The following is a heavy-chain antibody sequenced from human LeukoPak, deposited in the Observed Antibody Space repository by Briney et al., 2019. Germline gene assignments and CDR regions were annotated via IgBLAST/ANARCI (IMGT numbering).Heavy chain of an antibody. J-gene: IGHJ5*02. D-gene: IGHD2-2*01. CDR3: ARAQTVVVPAANWFDP. V-gene: IGHV1-8*03. CDR2: MNPNSGNT. Sequence: ASVKVSCKASGYTFTSYDINWVRQATGQGLEWMGWMNPNSGNTGYAQKFQGRVTITRNTSISTAYMELSSLRSEDTAVYYCARAQTVVVPAANWFDPWGQGTLVTVSS. CDR1: GYTFTSYD.